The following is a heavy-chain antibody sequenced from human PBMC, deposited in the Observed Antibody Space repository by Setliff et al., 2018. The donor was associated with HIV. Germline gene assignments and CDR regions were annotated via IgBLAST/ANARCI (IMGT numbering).Heavy chain of an antibody. Sequence: ASVKVSCKASGYTFTSYDINWVRQAPGQGLEWMGWINGGNGNTEYSQKFQGRVTITRDISASTAYMELSSLRSEDTAVYYCARDPLDGDGPFDYWGQGTLVTVSS. J-gene: IGHJ4*02. V-gene: IGHV1-3*01. CDR3: ARDPLDGDGPFDY. CDR2: INGGNGNT. CDR1: GYTFTSYD. D-gene: IGHD7-27*01.